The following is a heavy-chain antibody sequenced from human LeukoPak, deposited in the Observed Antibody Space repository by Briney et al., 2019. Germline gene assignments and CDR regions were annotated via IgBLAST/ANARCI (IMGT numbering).Heavy chain of an antibody. D-gene: IGHD6-6*01. J-gene: IGHJ6*03. CDR3: ARDMSSSSFDYYYYMDV. CDR2: INPSGGST. CDR1: GYTFTSYY. Sequence: GASVKVSCKASGYTFTSYYMHWARQAPGQGLEWMGIINPSGGSTSYAQKFQGGVTMTRDTPTSTVYMELSSLRSEDTAVYYCARDMSSSSFDYYYYMDVWGKGTTVTVSS. V-gene: IGHV1-46*01.